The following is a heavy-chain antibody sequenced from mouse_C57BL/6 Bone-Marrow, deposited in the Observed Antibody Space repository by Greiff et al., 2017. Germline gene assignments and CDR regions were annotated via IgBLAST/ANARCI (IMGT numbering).Heavy chain of an antibody. D-gene: IGHD4-1*01. CDR3: ARLTGYFDY. CDR1: GFSLTSYA. Sequence: VKLMQSGPGLVAPSQSLSITCTVSGFSLTSYAISWVRQPPGKGLEWLGVIWTGGGTNYNSALKSRLSISKDNSKSQVFLKMNSLHTDCTARYFCARLTGYFDYWGQGTTLTVSS. CDR2: IWTGGGT. J-gene: IGHJ2*01. V-gene: IGHV2-9-1*01.